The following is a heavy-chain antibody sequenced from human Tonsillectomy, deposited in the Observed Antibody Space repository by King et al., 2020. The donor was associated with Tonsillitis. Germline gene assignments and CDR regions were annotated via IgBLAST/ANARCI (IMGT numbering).Heavy chain of an antibody. J-gene: IGHJ5*02. D-gene: IGHD3-3*01. CDR1: GYTFTGYY. V-gene: IGHV1-2*02. CDR2: IKPNSGAT. Sequence: QLVQSGAEVKKPGASVKVSCKASGYTFTGYYVHWVRQAPGQGLEWMGWIKPNSGATNSAQKFQGRGTMTRDTSISTAYMGRSRLRSDDKAVYYCARTECLARNNWFDPWGQGTLVTVSS. CDR3: ARTECLARNNWFDP.